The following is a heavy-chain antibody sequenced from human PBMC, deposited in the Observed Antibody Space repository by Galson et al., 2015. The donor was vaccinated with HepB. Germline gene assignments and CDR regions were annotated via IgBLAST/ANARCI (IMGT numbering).Heavy chain of an antibody. Sequence: PALVKPTQTLTLTCTFSGFSLSTREVGVGWIRQPPGKAPEWLAVIYWDDVKRYNPSLKTRLIITKDTSRNQVVLTMTDMDPVDTGTYFCVHRSLEALAGSSFDYWGQGTLVTVSS. V-gene: IGHV2-5*02. D-gene: IGHD2-21*01. CDR1: GFSLSTREVG. CDR3: VHRSLEALAGSSFDY. CDR2: IYWDDVK. J-gene: IGHJ4*02.